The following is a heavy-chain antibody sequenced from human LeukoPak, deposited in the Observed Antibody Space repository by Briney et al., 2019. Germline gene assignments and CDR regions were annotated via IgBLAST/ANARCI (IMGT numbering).Heavy chain of an antibody. CDR1: GFTFSSYS. J-gene: IGHJ6*03. CDR2: ISSSSSYI. CDR3: ARDGIKYDFWSGYYYMDV. V-gene: IGHV3-21*01. D-gene: IGHD3-3*01. Sequence: GGSLRLSCAASGFTFSSYSMNWVRQAPGKGLEWVSSISSSSSYIYYADSVKGRFTISRDNAKNSLYLQMNSLRAEDTAVYYCARDGIKYDFWSGYYYMDVWGKGTTVTVSS.